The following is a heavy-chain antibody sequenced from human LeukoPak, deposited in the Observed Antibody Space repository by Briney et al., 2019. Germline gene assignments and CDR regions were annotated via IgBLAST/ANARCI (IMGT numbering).Heavy chain of an antibody. CDR3: VSFYETY. Sequence: PEGSLRLSCAASGNYWMHWVRQVPGKGLVWVSHINSDGSWTSYADSVKGRFTISKDNAKNTVYLQMNSLRAEDTAVYYCVSFYETYWGRGTLVTVS. CDR2: INSDGSWT. CDR1: GNYW. V-gene: IGHV3-74*01. D-gene: IGHD2/OR15-2a*01. J-gene: IGHJ4*02.